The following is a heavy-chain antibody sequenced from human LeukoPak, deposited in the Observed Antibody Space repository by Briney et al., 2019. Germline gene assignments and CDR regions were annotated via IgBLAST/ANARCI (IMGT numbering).Heavy chain of an antibody. V-gene: IGHV1-18*01. J-gene: IGHJ1*01. D-gene: IGHD3-22*01. Sequence: ASVKVSCKASGYTFTTYGVSWVRQAPGQGLEWMGWISAYSADTNYAPNLQGRVSMTADTSTTTAYMELRSLRSDDTAVYYCARDASKYYYDSSAEFQHWGQGTLVTVSS. CDR2: ISAYSADT. CDR3: ARDASKYYYDSSAEFQH. CDR1: GYTFTTYG.